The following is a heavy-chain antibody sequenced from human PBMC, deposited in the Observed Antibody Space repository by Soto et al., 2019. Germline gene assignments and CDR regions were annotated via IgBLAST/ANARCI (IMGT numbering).Heavy chain of an antibody. CDR3: ARGPSGDKVDY. J-gene: IGHJ4*02. Sequence: QVQLQESGPRLVSPSQTLSLTCTVSGGSISSAAYCWSWIRQSPDKGLEWIGHIYDGGTTYSSPSLTGRATISADTSETQFSLKLNSVSAADTAVYYCARGPSGDKVDYWGQGIQVTVSS. CDR2: IYDGGTT. D-gene: IGHD7-27*01. CDR1: GGSISSAAYC. V-gene: IGHV4-30-4*01.